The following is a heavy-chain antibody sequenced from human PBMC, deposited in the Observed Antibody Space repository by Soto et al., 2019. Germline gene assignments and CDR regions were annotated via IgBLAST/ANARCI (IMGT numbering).Heavy chain of an antibody. CDR3: ARRVFVWGSYRYFYWFDP. D-gene: IGHD3-16*02. V-gene: IGHV4-39*01. J-gene: IGHJ5*02. Sequence: SETLSLTCTVSGGSISSSSYYWGWIRQPPGKGLEWIGSIYYSGSTYYNPSLKSRVTISVDTSKNQFSLKLSSVTAADTAVYYCARRVFVWGSYRYFYWFDPWGQGTLVTVSS. CDR2: IYYSGST. CDR1: GGSISSSSYY.